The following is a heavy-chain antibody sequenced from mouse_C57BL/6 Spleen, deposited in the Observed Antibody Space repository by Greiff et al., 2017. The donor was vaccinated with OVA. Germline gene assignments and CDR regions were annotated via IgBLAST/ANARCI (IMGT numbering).Heavy chain of an antibody. J-gene: IGHJ2*01. CDR2: IDPSDSYT. V-gene: IGHV1-50*01. D-gene: IGHD2-4*01. Sequence: QVQLQQPGAELVKPGASVKLSCKASGYTFTSYWMQWVKQRPGQGLEWIGEIDPSDSYTNYNQKFKGKATLTVDTSSSTAYMQLSSLTSEDSAVYYCARGWITRDYWGQGTTLTVSS. CDR3: ARGWITRDY. CDR1: GYTFTSYW.